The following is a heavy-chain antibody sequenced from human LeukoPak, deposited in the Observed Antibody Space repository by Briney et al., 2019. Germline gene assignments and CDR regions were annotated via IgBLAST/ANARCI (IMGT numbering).Heavy chain of an antibody. D-gene: IGHD3-22*01. CDR2: IKQDGSEK. CDR3: ARDFYPDYYDSSGFYY. CDR1: GFPFSTYW. Sequence: GGSLRLSCSASGFPFSTYWMTWVRQAPGKGLEWVANIKQDGSEKYHVDSLKGRFTISRDNAKNSLYLQMNSLRAEDTAVYYCARDFYPDYYDSSGFYYWGQGTLVTVSS. V-gene: IGHV3-7*01. J-gene: IGHJ4*02.